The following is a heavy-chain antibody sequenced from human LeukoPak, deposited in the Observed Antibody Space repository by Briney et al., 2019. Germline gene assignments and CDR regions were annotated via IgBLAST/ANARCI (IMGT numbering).Heavy chain of an antibody. V-gene: IGHV4-59*01. Sequence: SETLSLTCTVSGGSISSYYWTWIRQPPGKGLEWIGYIYVTGSTNYNPSLKSRVTISLDTSKNQFSLKLRSVTAADTAVYYCARDFDYWGQGTLVTVSS. CDR1: GGSISSYY. CDR3: ARDFDY. J-gene: IGHJ4*02. CDR2: IYVTGST.